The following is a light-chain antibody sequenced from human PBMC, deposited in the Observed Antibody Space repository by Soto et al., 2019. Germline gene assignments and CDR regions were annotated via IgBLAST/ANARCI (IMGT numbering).Light chain of an antibody. CDR3: QQYGSSPPLT. J-gene: IGKJ4*01. Sequence: ETVLTQSPDTLSLSPGERATLSCRASQSVSSSYLAWYQQKPGQAPRLLIYGASSRATGIPDRFSGSGSGTDFTLTISRLEAEDFAVYYCQQYGSSPPLTFGGGTKVEIK. CDR1: QSVSSSY. CDR2: GAS. V-gene: IGKV3-20*01.